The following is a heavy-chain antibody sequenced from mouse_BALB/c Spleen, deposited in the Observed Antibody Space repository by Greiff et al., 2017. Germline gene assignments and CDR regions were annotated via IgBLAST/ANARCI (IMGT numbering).Heavy chain of an antibody. CDR3: ARGGDYDVWFAY. V-gene: IGHV1-54*01. D-gene: IGHD2-4*01. Sequence: LQQSGAELVRPGTSVKVSCKASGYAFTNYLIEWVKQRPGQGLEWIGVINPGSGGTNYNEKFKGKATLTADKSSSTAYMQLSSLTSDDSAVYFCARGGDYDVWFAYWGQGTLVTVSA. CDR1: GYAFTNYL. J-gene: IGHJ3*01. CDR2: INPGSGGT.